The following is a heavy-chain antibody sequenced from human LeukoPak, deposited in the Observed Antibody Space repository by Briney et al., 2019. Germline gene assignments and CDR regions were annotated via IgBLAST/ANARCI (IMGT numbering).Heavy chain of an antibody. CDR2: ISYDGSNK. V-gene: IGHV3-30*18. CDR3: AKWNYDSSGFDY. Sequence: GGSLRLSCAASGFTFSGYGMHWVRQAPGKGLEWVAVISYDGSNKYYADSVKGRFTISRDNSKNTLYLQMNSLRAEDTAVYYCAKWNYDSSGFDYWGQGTLVTVSS. D-gene: IGHD3-22*01. J-gene: IGHJ4*02. CDR1: GFTFSGYG.